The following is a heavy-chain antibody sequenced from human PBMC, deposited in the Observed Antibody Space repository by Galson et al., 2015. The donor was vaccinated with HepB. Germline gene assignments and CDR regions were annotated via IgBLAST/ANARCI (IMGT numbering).Heavy chain of an antibody. V-gene: IGHV3-30*04. CDR1: GFTFSSYA. CDR3: ARDESLVASFDSSGWGLGLGY. Sequence: SLRLSCAASGFTFSSYAMHWVRQAPGKGLEWVAVISYDGSNKYYADSVKGRFTISRDNSKNTLYLQMNSLRAEDTAVYYCARDESLVASFDSSGWGLGLGYWGQGTLVTVSS. J-gene: IGHJ4*02. CDR2: ISYDGSNK. D-gene: IGHD6-19*01.